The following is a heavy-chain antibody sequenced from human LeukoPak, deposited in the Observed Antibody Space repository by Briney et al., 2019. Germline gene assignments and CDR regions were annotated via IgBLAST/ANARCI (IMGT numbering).Heavy chain of an antibody. V-gene: IGHV3-20*04. D-gene: IGHD5-18*01. Sequence: GSLRLSCAASGFTFDDYGMSWVRQAPGKGLEWVSGINWNGGSTGYADSVKGRFTISRDNAKNSLYLQMNSLRADDTALYYCARGDARGYSYGHFHFDHGGHGTLVTVSS. CDR2: INWNGGST. J-gene: IGHJ4*01. CDR1: GFTFDDYG. CDR3: ARGDARGYSYGHFHFDH.